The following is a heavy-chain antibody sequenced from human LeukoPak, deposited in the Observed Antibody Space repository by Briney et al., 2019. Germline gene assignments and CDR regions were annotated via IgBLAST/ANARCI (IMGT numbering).Heavy chain of an antibody. CDR3: ARDSSGWYRHQKT. J-gene: IGHJ5*02. V-gene: IGHV3-7*01. CDR1: GFTFSIYW. CDR2: IKQDGSEK. Sequence: GGSLRLSCAASGFTFSIYWMSWVRQAPGKGLEWVANIKQDGSEKYYVDSVKGRFTISRDNAKSSLYLQMNSLRAEDTAVYYCARDSSGWYRHQKTWGQGTLVTVSS. D-gene: IGHD6-19*01.